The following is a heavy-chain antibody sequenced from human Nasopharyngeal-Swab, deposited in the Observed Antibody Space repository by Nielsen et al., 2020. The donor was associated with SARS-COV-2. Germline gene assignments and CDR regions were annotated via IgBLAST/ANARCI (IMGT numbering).Heavy chain of an antibody. CDR1: GFTFSSYA. D-gene: IGHD3-10*01. V-gene: IGHV3-30-3*01. CDR2: ISYDGSNK. Sequence: GGSLRLSCAASGFTFSSYAMHWVRQAPGKGLEWVAVISYDGSNKYYADSVKGRFTISRDNSKNTLYLQMNSLRAEDTAVYYCARVPTDSWFGDHFDYWGQGTLVTVSS. J-gene: IGHJ4*02. CDR3: ARVPTDSWFGDHFDY.